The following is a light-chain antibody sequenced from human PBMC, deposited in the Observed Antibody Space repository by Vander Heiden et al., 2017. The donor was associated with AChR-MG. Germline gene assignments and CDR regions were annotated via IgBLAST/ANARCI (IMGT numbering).Light chain of an antibody. CDR3: QQYTNWPLT. V-gene: IGKV3-11*01. Sequence: EIVLTQSPATLSLSPGERATLSCMASQSVSTYLAWYQQKPGQAPRLLIYNASNRATGIPARFSGSGSGTDFTLTISSLEPEDFAVYHCQQYTNWPLTFGGGTKVAIK. J-gene: IGKJ4*01. CDR2: NAS. CDR1: QSVSTY.